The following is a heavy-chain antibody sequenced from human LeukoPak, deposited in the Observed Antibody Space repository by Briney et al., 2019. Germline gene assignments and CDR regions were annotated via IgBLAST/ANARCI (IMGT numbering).Heavy chain of an antibody. Sequence: VASMKVSCKASVYTFTGYYMHWVRQAPGQGLEWMGWINPNSGGTNFAQKFQGRVTMTRDTSISTAYMELSRLRSDDTAVYYCAREKRVAGSRGGFDPWGQGTLVTVSS. CDR3: AREKRVAGSRGGFDP. CDR1: VYTFTGYY. D-gene: IGHD6-19*01. J-gene: IGHJ5*02. CDR2: INPNSGGT. V-gene: IGHV1-2*02.